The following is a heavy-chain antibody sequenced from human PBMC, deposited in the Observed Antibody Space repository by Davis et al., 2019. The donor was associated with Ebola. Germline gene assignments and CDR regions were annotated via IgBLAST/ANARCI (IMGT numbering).Heavy chain of an antibody. Sequence: AASVQVSCKASGYTFTTYDIHWVRQATGQGLEWMGWMNPTSENTGYAQKFQGRVTMTRSTSISTAYMGLSSLRSEDTAVYYCARGGYFDWLTRWHYYGMDVWGQGTTVTVSS. CDR3: ARGGYFDWLTRWHYYGMDV. CDR1: GYTFTTYD. J-gene: IGHJ6*02. D-gene: IGHD3-9*01. V-gene: IGHV1-8*01. CDR2: MNPTSENT.